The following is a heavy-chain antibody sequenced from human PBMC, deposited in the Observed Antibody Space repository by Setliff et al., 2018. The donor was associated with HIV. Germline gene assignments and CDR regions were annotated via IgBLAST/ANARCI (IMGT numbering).Heavy chain of an antibody. CDR3: ARTDYGGNSGGNYFDY. V-gene: IGHV1-18*04. CDR2: ISPYNGHT. J-gene: IGHJ4*02. D-gene: IGHD4-17*01. Sequence: ASVKVSCKASGYTFTSYYMHWVRQAPGQGLEWLGWISPYNGHTNFAQKFQGRVTMTTDTATSTAYMEVRSLRSGDTAVYYCARTDYGGNSGGNYFDYWGQGTLVTVSS. CDR1: GYTFTSYY.